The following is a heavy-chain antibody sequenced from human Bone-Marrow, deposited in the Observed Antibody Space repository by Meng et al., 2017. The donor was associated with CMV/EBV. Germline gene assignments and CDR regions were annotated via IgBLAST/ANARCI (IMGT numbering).Heavy chain of an antibody. CDR1: GGSISSSSYY. CDR3: ARQTVISSWDPPKPFDY. CDR2: IYYSGST. Sequence: SETLSLTCTVSGGSISSSSYYWGWIRQPPGKGLEWIGSIYYSGSTYYNPSLKSRVTISVDTSKNQFSLKLSSVTAADTAVYYCARQTVISSWDPPKPFDYWGQGTRVTGYS. V-gene: IGHV4-39*07. J-gene: IGHJ4*02. D-gene: IGHD6-13*01.